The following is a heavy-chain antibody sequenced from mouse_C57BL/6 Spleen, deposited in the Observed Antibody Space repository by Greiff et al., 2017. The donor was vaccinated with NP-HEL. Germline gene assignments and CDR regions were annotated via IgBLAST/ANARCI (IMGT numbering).Heavy chain of an antibody. CDR1: GYAFSSSW. Sequence: QVQLQQSGPELVKPGASVKISCKASGYAFSSSWMNWVKQRPGKGLEWIGRIYPGDGDTNYNGKFKGKATLTADKSSCTAYMQLSSLTSEDSAVYFCARGWGLRRDYFDYWGQGTTLTVSS. V-gene: IGHV1-82*01. D-gene: IGHD2-4*01. J-gene: IGHJ2*01. CDR3: ARGWGLRRDYFDY. CDR2: IYPGDGDT.